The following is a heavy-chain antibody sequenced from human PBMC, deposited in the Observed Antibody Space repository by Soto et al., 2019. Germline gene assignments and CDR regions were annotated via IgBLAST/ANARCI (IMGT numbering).Heavy chain of an antibody. CDR1: GFTFSSYA. CDR3: ARFLFSCSGSMHDGIYV. J-gene: IGHJ6*02. Sequence: GGSLRLSCAASGFTFSSYAMHWVRQAPGKGLEWVAVISYDGSNKYYADSVKGRFTISRDNSKNTLYLQMNSLRAEDTAVYYCARFLFSCSGSMHDGIYVRSQRATVTVS. D-gene: IGHD6-13*01. CDR2: ISYDGSNK. V-gene: IGHV3-30-3*01.